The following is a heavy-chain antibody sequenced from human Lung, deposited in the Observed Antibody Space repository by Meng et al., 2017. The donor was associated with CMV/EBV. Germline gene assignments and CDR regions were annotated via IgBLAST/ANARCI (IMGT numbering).Heavy chain of an antibody. CDR1: GFTFSSYA. CDR3: ARATLEYCSSTSCYPFDY. CDR2: IRGGGGST. Sequence: GGSLRLXCAASGFTFSSYAMTWVRQAPGKGLEWVSVIRGGGGSTYYADSVKGRFTISRDNSKNTLYLQVNSLRAEDTAVYYCARATLEYCSSTSCYPFDYWGQGTXVTVAS. D-gene: IGHD2-2*01. V-gene: IGHV3-23*01. J-gene: IGHJ4*02.